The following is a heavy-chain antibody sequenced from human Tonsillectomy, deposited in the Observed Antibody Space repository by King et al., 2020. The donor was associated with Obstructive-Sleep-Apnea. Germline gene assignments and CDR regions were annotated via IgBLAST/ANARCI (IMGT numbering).Heavy chain of an antibody. Sequence: VQLVESGGGLVQPGESLRLSCAVSGFTFSNYGMDWVRQAPGKGLEWGSYISSNSRSINYADSVKGRFTISSDNAQNSLFLQLSSLRVEDTAVYYCVRWGASRPDYWGQGTLVTVSS. V-gene: IGHV3-48*04. CDR1: GFTFSNYG. CDR2: ISSNSRSI. CDR3: VRWGASRPDY. J-gene: IGHJ4*02. D-gene: IGHD3-16*01.